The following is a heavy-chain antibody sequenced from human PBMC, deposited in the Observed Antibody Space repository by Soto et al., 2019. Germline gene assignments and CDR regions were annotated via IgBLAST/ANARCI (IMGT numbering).Heavy chain of an antibody. D-gene: IGHD2-15*01. V-gene: IGHV1-46*01. Sequence: QVQLVQSGAEVKKPGASVKVSCKASGYTFTSYYMHWVRQAPGQGLEWMGIINPSGGSTSYAQKFQGRVTMTRDTSTGKVYMELSSLRSEDTAVYYCARDPYCSGGSCATGWFDPWGQGTLVTVSS. CDR3: ARDPYCSGGSCATGWFDP. CDR2: INPSGGST. CDR1: GYTFTSYY. J-gene: IGHJ5*02.